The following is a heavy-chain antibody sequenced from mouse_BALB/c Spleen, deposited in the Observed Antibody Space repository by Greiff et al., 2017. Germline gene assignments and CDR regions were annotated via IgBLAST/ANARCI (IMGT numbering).Heavy chain of an antibody. Sequence: VQLQQSGPGLVAPSQSLSITCTVSGFSLTSYDISWIRQPPGKGLEWLGVIWTGGGTNYNSAFMSRLSISKDNSKSQVFLKMNSLQTDDTAIYYCVMITTGFAYWGQGTLVTVSA. CDR1: GFSLTSYD. J-gene: IGHJ3*01. CDR3: VMITTGFAY. V-gene: IGHV2-9-2*01. CDR2: IWTGGGT. D-gene: IGHD2-4*01.